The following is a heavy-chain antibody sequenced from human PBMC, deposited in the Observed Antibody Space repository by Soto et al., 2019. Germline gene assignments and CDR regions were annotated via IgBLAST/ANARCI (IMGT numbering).Heavy chain of an antibody. D-gene: IGHD3-3*01. CDR3: ARERQLRFLEPCFDY. CDR2: IIPIFGTA. J-gene: IGHJ4*02. Sequence: SVKVSCKASGGTFSSYAISWVRQAPGQGLEWMGGIIPIFGTANYAQKFQGRVTVTADESTSTAYMELSSLRSEDTAVYYCARERQLRFLEPCFDYWGQGTLVTVSS. CDR1: GGTFSSYA. V-gene: IGHV1-69*13.